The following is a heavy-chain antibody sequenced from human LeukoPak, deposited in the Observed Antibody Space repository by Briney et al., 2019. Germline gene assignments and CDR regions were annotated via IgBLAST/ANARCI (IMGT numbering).Heavy chain of an antibody. CDR1: GFSFSDYP. J-gene: IGHJ4*02. CDR3: ARVRFNSDYIFDY. D-gene: IGHD3-10*01. CDR2: IGRGGTPI. V-gene: IGHV3-48*02. Sequence: GGSLRLSCAASGFSFSDYPMNWVRQAPGKGLEWVSYIGRGGTPIYYADSVRGRFAISRDNARSSLYLQMSSLRDEDTAVYYCARVRFNSDYIFDYWGLGTLVTVSS.